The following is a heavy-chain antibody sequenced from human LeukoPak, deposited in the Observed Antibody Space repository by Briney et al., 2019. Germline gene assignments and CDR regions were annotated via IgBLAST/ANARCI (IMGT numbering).Heavy chain of an antibody. D-gene: IGHD6-13*01. CDR1: GFTFTSYA. Sequence: GGSLRLSCAASGFTFTSYAMTWVRQAPGKGLEWVSAISGSGGSTYYADSVKGRFTISRDNSKNTLYLQMNSLRAEDTAVYYCAKDADSASSSWYSVDYWGQGTLVTVSS. CDR3: AKDADSASSSWYSVDY. V-gene: IGHV3-23*01. J-gene: IGHJ4*02. CDR2: ISGSGGST.